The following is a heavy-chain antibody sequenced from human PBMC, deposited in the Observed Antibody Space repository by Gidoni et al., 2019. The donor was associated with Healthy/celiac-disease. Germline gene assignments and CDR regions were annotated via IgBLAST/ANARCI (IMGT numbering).Heavy chain of an antibody. CDR2: INHSGST. J-gene: IGHJ4*02. D-gene: IGHD3-22*01. CDR3: ARGPRATMIVVVMDFDY. Sequence: QVQLQQWGAGLLKPSETLSLTCAVYGGSFSGYYWSWIRQPPGKGLEWIGEINHSGSTNYNPSLKSRVTISVDTSKNQFSLKLSSVTAADTAVYYCARGPRATMIVVVMDFDYWGQGTLVTVSS. V-gene: IGHV4-34*01. CDR1: GGSFSGYY.